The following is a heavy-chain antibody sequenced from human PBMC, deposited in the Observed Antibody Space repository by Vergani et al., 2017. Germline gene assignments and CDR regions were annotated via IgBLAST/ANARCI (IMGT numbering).Heavy chain of an antibody. J-gene: IGHJ3*02. V-gene: IGHV1-18*01. D-gene: IGHD2-2*01. Sequence: QVQLVQSGAEVKKPGASVKVSCKASGYTFTSYGISWVRQAPGQGLEWMGWISAYNGNTNYAQKLQGRVTMTTDTSTSTAYMELRSLRSDDTAVYYCARGTPIVVVPSNRGDAFDIWGQGTMVTGSS. CDR1: GYTFTSYG. CDR2: ISAYNGNT. CDR3: ARGTPIVVVPSNRGDAFDI.